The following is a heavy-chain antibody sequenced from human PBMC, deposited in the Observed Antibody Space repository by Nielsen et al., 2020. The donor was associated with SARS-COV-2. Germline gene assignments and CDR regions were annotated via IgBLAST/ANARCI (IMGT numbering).Heavy chain of an antibody. CDR1: RGSISSGDYY. D-gene: IGHD4-23*01. V-gene: IGHV2-70*11. CDR2: IDWDDDK. Sequence: TLSLTCTVSRGSISSGDYYWSWIRQPPGKALEWLARIDWDDDKYYSTSLKTRLTISKDTSKNQVVLTMTNMDPVDTATYYCARTYYGGNSAFFDYWGQGTLVTVSS. J-gene: IGHJ4*02. CDR3: ARTYYGGNSAFFDY.